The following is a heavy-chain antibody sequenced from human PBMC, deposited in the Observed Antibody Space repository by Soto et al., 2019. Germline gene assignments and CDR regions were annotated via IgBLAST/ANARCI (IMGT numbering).Heavy chain of an antibody. V-gene: IGHV4-59*01. CDR1: GGSISSYY. Sequence: SETLSLTCTVSGGSISSYYWSWIRQPPGKGLEWIGYIYYSGSTNYNPSLKSRVTISVDTSKNQFSLKLSSVTAADTAVYYCARSHYYDSSGYYYVGDLFDPWGQGTLVTVSS. CDR2: IYYSGST. CDR3: ARSHYYDSSGYYYVGDLFDP. J-gene: IGHJ5*02. D-gene: IGHD3-22*01.